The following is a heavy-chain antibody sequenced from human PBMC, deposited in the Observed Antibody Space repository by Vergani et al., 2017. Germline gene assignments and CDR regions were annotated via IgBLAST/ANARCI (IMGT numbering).Heavy chain of an antibody. D-gene: IGHD3-10*01. CDR1: GGSISSGGYY. V-gene: IGHV4-31*03. CDR2: IYYSGST. CDR3: ARSGDSSVRVGPPYYFDY. J-gene: IGHJ4*02. Sequence: QVQLQGSGPGLVKPSQTLSLTCTVSGGSISSGGYYWSWIRQHPGKGLEWIGYIYYSGSTYYNPSLKSRVTISVDTSKNQFSLKLSSVTAADTAVYYCARSGDSSVRVGPPYYFDYWGQGTLVTVSS.